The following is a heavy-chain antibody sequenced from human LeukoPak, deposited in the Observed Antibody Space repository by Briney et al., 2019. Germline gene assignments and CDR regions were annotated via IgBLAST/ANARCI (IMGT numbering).Heavy chain of an antibody. CDR3: ARAHFWSGYTVDY. V-gene: IGHV1-2*06. CDR1: GYTFTGYY. CDR2: INPNSGGT. D-gene: IGHD3-3*02. Sequence: ASVKVSCKASGYTFTGYYMHWVRQAPGQGLEWMGRINPNSGGTNYAQKFQGRVTMTRDTSTSTVYMELSSLRSEDTAVYYCARAHFWSGYTVDYWGQGTLVTVSS. J-gene: IGHJ4*02.